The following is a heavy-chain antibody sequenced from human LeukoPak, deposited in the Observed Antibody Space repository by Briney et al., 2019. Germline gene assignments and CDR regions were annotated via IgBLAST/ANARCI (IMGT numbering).Heavy chain of an antibody. CDR2: IKQEGSEK. Sequence: GGSLRLSCAASGFTFSSYWMSWVRQAPGKGLEWVANIKQEGSEKYYVDSVKGRFTISRDNAKNSLYLQMNSLRAEDTAVYYCARDSDYYYYYYMDVWGKGTTVTVSS. CDR3: ARDSDYYYYYYMDV. CDR1: GFTFSSYW. J-gene: IGHJ6*03. V-gene: IGHV3-7*01.